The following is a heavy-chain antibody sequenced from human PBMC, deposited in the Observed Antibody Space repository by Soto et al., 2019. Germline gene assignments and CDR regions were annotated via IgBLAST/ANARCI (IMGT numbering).Heavy chain of an antibody. CDR1: GFTFSNYI. CDR2: ILHDGNNK. J-gene: IGHJ5*02. Sequence: GGSLSLSCAASGFTFSNYIMHWVRQAPGKGLEWVAIILHDGNNKYYADSVKGRFTISRDNSKNTLHLQMNSLRAEDTAVYYCAKDASTLSPNWFDPWGQGTLVTVSS. D-gene: IGHD1-1*01. CDR3: AKDASTLSPNWFDP. V-gene: IGHV3-30-3*01.